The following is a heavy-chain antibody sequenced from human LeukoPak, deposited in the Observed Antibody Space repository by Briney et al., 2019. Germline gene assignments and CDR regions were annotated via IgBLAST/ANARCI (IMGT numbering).Heavy chain of an antibody. J-gene: IGHJ3*02. CDR2: ISSGGSTM. D-gene: IGHD2-21*01. CDR3: ARGGRGGDYAFDI. CDR1: GFTFSDYY. Sequence: GGSLRLSCAASGFTFSDYYMSWIRQAPGKGLEWISYISSGGSTMYYADSVKGRFTISRDNAKNSLYLKMNSLRAEDTAVYYCARGGRGGDYAFDIWGQGTMVTVSS. V-gene: IGHV3-11*04.